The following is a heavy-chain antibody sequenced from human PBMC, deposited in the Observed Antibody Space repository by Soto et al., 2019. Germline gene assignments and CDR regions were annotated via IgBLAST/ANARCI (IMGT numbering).Heavy chain of an antibody. J-gene: IGHJ3*02. V-gene: IGHV3-33*01. CDR2: IWYDGSNK. CDR3: AREDYVDDGDAFDI. Sequence: QVQLVESGGGVVQPGRSLRLSCAASGFTFSSYGMHWVRQAPGKVLEWVAVIWYDGSNKYYADSVKGRFTISRDNSKTTLYLQMNSLRAEDTAVYYGAREDYVDDGDAFDIWGKGTMVTVAS. D-gene: IGHD4-17*01. CDR1: GFTFSSYG.